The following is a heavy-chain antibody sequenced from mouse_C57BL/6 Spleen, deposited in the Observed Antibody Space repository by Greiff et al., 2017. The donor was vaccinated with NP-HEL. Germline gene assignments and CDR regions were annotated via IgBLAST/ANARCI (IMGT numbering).Heavy chain of an antibody. Sequence: QVQLQQPGAELVKPGASVKLSCKASGYTFTSYWMHWVKQRPGRGLEWIGRIDPNSGGTKYNEKFKNKATLTVDKPSSTAYIQLSSLTSEDSAVYYCARWDDGYPLSYAMDYWGQGTSVTVSS. CDR3: ARWDDGYPLSYAMDY. D-gene: IGHD2-3*01. CDR1: GYTFTSYW. J-gene: IGHJ4*01. V-gene: IGHV1-72*01. CDR2: IDPNSGGT.